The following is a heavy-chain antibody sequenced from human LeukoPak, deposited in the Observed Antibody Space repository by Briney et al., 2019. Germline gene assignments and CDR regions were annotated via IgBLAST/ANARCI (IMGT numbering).Heavy chain of an antibody. CDR3: TRAIRTDDYGDGFDY. CDR2: IRSKAYGGTT. Sequence: GGSLRLSCTASGFTFGDYAMSWFRQAPGKGLEWVGFIRSKAYGGTTEYAASVKGRFTISRDDSKSIAYLQMNSLKTEDTAVYYCTRAIRTDDYGDGFDYWGQGTLVTVSS. J-gene: IGHJ4*02. D-gene: IGHD4-17*01. V-gene: IGHV3-49*03. CDR1: GFTFGDYA.